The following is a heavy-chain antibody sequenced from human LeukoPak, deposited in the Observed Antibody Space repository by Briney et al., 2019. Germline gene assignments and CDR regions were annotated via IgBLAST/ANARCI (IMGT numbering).Heavy chain of an antibody. V-gene: IGHV3-23*01. CDR1: GFTFSSYA. CDR3: AKLWAVAGTWGGYFDY. J-gene: IGHJ4*02. CDR2: ISGSGGST. D-gene: IGHD6-19*01. Sequence: HPGGSLRLSCAASGFTFSSYAMAWVRQAPGKGLEWVSAISGSGGSTYYADSVKGRFTISRDNSKNTLYLQMNSLRAEDTAVYYCAKLWAVAGTWGGYFDYWGQGTLVTVSS.